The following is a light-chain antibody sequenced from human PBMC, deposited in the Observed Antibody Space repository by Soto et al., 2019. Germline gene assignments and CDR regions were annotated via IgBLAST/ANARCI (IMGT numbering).Light chain of an antibody. J-gene: IGKJ1*01. CDR2: KAS. V-gene: IGKV1-5*03. Sequence: DVQMTQSPSTLSASVGDRVTITCRASQNITGWLAWHQQKPGKAPRLLIYKASTLQSGVPSRFSGSGYGPYFTLTINSLQPDDFATYYCQQYNIYWTFGQGTKVEIK. CDR1: QNITGW. CDR3: QQYNIYWT.